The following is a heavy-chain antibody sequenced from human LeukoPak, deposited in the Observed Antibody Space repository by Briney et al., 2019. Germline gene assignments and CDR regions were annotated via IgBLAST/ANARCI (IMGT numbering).Heavy chain of an antibody. CDR2: ISSSSSYI. J-gene: IGHJ4*02. CDR3: ARGSSSVTLPGD. CDR1: GFTFSSYS. V-gene: IGHV3-21*01. D-gene: IGHD2-2*01. Sequence: GGSLRLSSAASGFTFSSYSMNWVRQAPGKGLEWVSSISSSSSYIYYADSVKGRFTISRDNAKNSLYLQMNSLRVEDTAVYYCARGSSSVTLPGDWGQGTLVTVSS.